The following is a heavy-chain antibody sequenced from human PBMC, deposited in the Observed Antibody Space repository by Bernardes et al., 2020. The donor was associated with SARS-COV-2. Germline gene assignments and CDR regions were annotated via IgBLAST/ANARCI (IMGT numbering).Heavy chain of an antibody. J-gene: IGHJ4*02. D-gene: IGHD3-22*01. CDR3: ATELQYDNIY. Sequence: GGSLRLSCSASGFPFSSYSMNWVRQAPGKGLEWVASISAIRNTHYADPVKGRFIISRDDAKNALYLQMNSLRADDTATYYCATELQYDNIYWGQGALVTVSS. CDR1: GFPFSSYS. CDR2: ISAIRNT. V-gene: IGHV3-21*04.